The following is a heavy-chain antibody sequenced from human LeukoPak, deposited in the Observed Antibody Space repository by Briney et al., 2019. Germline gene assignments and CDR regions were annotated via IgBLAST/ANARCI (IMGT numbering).Heavy chain of an antibody. CDR3: ALGRHKNNYYYFDY. Sequence: SETLSLTCTVSGDSISSGGYYWSWIRQPPGKGLEWIGYIYHSGSTYYNPSLKSRVTISVDRSKNQFSLKLISVTAADTAVYYCALGRHKNNYYYFDYWGQGTLVTVSS. D-gene: IGHD1/OR15-1a*01. CDR2: IYHSGST. V-gene: IGHV4-30-2*01. J-gene: IGHJ4*02. CDR1: GDSISSGGYY.